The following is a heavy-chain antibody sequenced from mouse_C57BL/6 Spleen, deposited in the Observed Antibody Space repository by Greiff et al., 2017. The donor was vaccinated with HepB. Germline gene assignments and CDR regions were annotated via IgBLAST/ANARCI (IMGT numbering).Heavy chain of an antibody. CDR1: GYTFTDYE. D-gene: IGHD2-2*01. V-gene: IGHV1-15*01. Sequence: VQLQQSGAELVRPGASVTLSCKASGYTFTDYEMHWVKQTPVHGLEWIGAIDPETGGTAYNQKFKGKAILTADKSSSTAYMELRSLTSEDSAVYYCTRGGLLWLRRGYFDVWGTGTTVTVSS. J-gene: IGHJ1*03. CDR3: TRGGLLWLRRGYFDV. CDR2: IDPETGGT.